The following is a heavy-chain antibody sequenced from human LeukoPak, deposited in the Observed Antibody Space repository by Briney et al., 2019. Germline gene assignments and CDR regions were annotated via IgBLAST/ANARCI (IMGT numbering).Heavy chain of an antibody. J-gene: IGHJ3*02. CDR2: IYYSGST. V-gene: IGHV4-59*01. Sequence: SETLSLTCTVSGGSISSYYWSWIRQPPGKGLEWIGYIYYSGSTNYNPSLKSRVTISVDTSKNQFSLKLSSVTAADTAVYYCARMDCGGDCYSGDAFDIWGQGTMVTVSS. CDR3: ARMDCGGDCYSGDAFDI. D-gene: IGHD2-21*02. CDR1: GGSISSYY.